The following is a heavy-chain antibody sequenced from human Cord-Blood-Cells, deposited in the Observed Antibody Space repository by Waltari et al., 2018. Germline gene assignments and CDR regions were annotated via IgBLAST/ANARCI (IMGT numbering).Heavy chain of an antibody. Sequence: QVQLVQSGAEVKKPGAPVKVSCQASGYTFTGYSNHWVRQSPGQGLEWMGWINPNSGGTNYEQKFQGRVTMTRDTSISTAYMELSRLRSDDTAVYYCARAIVGATYNWFDPWGQGTLVTVSS. V-gene: IGHV1-2*02. J-gene: IGHJ5*02. CDR2: INPNSGGT. CDR3: ARAIVGATYNWFDP. CDR1: GYTFTGYS. D-gene: IGHD1-26*01.